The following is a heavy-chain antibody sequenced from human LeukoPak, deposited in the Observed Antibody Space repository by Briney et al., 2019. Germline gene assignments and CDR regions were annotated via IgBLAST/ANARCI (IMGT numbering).Heavy chain of an antibody. Sequence: SETLSLTCAASGGSISSGGYSWSWIRQPPGKGLEWIGYIYYSGSTYYNPSLKSRVTISVDTSKNQFSLKLSSVTAADTAVYYCARGFYYDIVTGDAFDIWGQGTMVTVSS. CDR2: IYYSGST. J-gene: IGHJ3*02. D-gene: IGHD3-22*01. CDR1: GGSISSGGYS. CDR3: ARGFYYDIVTGDAFDI. V-gene: IGHV4-30-4*07.